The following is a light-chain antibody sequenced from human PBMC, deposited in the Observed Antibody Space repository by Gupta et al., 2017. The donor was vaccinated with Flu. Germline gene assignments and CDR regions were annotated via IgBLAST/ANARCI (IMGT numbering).Light chain of an antibody. CDR1: SIHVGGYNY. J-gene: IGLJ3*02. V-gene: IGLV2-8*01. CDR2: EVS. Sequence: SALTQPPSPSRSPGQSVSLSCPGTSIHVGGYNYVSWYQQYPGKAPKLLIYEVSSRPSGVPDRFSGSKSGNTASLTVSGLQADDEADYYCSSYAGSNNFKVFGGGTKLTVL. CDR3: SSYAGSNNFKV.